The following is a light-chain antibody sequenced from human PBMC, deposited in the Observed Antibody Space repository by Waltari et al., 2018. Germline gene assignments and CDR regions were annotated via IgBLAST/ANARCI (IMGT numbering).Light chain of an antibody. CDR1: PPNLGKNC. Sequence: QSVLTQPPSVSAASGRKVNISCSGTPPNLGKNCFTWYQPFPGTAPKLPIYENDKRPSGIPGRFSGSKSGTSATLDIHGLQTGDEADYYCGTWDSRMSVAVLGGGTKVTVL. V-gene: IGLV1-51*01. J-gene: IGLJ2*01. CDR2: END. CDR3: GTWDSRMSVAV.